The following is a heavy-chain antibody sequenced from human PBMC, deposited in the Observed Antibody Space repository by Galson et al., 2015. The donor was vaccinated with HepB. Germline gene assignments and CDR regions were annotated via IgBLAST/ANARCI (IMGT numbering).Heavy chain of an antibody. D-gene: IGHD6-6*01. J-gene: IGHJ6*02. CDR2: ISAYNGNT. Sequence: SVKVSCKASGYTFTSYGISWVRQAPGQGLEWMGWISAYNGNTNYAQKLQGRVTMTTDTSTSTAYMGLRSLRSDDTAVYYCARDLSLAGSSSDYYYGMDVWGQGTTVTVSS. V-gene: IGHV1-18*04. CDR1: GYTFTSYG. CDR3: ARDLSLAGSSSDYYYGMDV.